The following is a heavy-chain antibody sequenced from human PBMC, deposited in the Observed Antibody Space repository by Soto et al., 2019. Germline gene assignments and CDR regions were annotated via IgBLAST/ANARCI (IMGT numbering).Heavy chain of an antibody. Sequence: QVQLQQWGAGLLKPSETLSLTCAVYGGSFSGYYWTWIRQPPGTGLEWIGEINHSGSTNYNPSLKSRVTISVDTFKNQFSLKLTSVTAAATAVYYCARDKITGLFDYWGQGTLVTVSS. CDR3: ARDKITGLFDY. V-gene: IGHV4-34*01. CDR1: GGSFSGYY. CDR2: INHSGST. D-gene: IGHD2-8*02. J-gene: IGHJ4*02.